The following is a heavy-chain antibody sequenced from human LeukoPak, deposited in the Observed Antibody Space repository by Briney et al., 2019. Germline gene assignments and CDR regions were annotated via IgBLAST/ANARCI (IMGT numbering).Heavy chain of an antibody. Sequence: SETLSLTSTVSAGSISSSSHHWGWIRQSPGKGLEWIGSIYYGRTTYYNPSLNSRVTISVVTSKNQFSLQLNSVTAADTAVYYCVRHDGRGGATMGALDSWGRGSLVTVSS. CDR1: AGSISSSSHH. CDR3: VRHDGRGGATMGALDS. CDR2: IYYGRTT. V-gene: IGHV4-39*01. J-gene: IGHJ4*02. D-gene: IGHD5-12*01.